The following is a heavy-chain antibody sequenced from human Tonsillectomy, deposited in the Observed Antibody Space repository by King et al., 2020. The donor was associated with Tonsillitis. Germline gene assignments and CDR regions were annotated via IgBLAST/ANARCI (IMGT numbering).Heavy chain of an antibody. J-gene: IGHJ4*02. Sequence: VQLVESGGGLVRPGGSLRLSCAASGFTFDNYWMSWVRQAPGKGLEWVANIRQDGSDGFYVDSVKGRFTISRDNAKNSLSLLMNSLRAEDTAVYYCATFWSGYFDYWGQGTLVTVSS. CDR3: ATFWSGYFDY. CDR1: GFTFDNYW. V-gene: IGHV3-7*01. CDR2: IRQDGSDG. D-gene: IGHD3-3*01.